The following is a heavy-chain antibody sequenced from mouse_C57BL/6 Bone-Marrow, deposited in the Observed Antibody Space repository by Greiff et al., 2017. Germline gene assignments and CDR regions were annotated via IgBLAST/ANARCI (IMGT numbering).Heavy chain of an antibody. Sequence: QVQLQQSGAELVKPGASVKLSCKASGYTFTSYWMHWVKQRPGQGLEWIGVINPNYGTTSYNQKFKGKATLTVDQSSSTAYMQLNSLTSEDSAVYNCARDDLGYFDVGGTGTTVTVSS. CDR3: ARDDLGYFDV. V-gene: IGHV1-64*01. J-gene: IGHJ1*03. CDR2: INPNYGTT. D-gene: IGHD2-4*01. CDR1: GYTFTSYW.